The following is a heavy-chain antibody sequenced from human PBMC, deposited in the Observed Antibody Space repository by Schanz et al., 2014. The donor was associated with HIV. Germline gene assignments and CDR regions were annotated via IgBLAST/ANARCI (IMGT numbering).Heavy chain of an antibody. CDR3: VGHGSSSS. Sequence: EVQLLESGGGLVQPGGSLRLSCAASGFTFSNYAMTWVRQAPGKGLEWVSAISGGSTYYADSVKGRFTSSRDNSKSTLYLQMNRLRAEDTAVYYCVGHGSSSSWGLGTLVTVSS. V-gene: IGHV3-23*01. CDR1: GFTFSNYA. D-gene: IGHD6-6*01. CDR2: ISGGST. J-gene: IGHJ5*02.